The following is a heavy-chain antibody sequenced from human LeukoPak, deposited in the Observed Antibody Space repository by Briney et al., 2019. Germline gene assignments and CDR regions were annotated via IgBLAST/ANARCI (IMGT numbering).Heavy chain of an antibody. V-gene: IGHV4-39*01. CDR3: ARINYCSGGSCFRYYFDY. CDR1: GGSISSSTYC. Sequence: SETLSLTCTVSGGSISSSTYCWGWIRQPPGKGLEWIGSMSYSGSTYYNPSLSLKSRVTISVDTSKNQFSLKLSSVTAADTAVYYCARINYCSGGSCFRYYFDYWGQGTLVTVSS. J-gene: IGHJ4*02. D-gene: IGHD2-15*01. CDR2: MSYSGST.